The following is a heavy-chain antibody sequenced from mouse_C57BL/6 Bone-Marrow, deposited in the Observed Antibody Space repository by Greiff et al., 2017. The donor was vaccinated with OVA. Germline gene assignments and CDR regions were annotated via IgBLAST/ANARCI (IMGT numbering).Heavy chain of an antibody. CDR1: GYTFTSYW. D-gene: IGHD1-1*01. J-gene: IGHJ2*01. V-gene: IGHV1-55*01. CDR3: ARPFYYYGSRDY. CDR2: IYPGSGST. Sequence: QVQLQQPGAELVKPGASVKMSCKASGYTFTSYWITWVKQRPGQGLEWIGDIYPGSGSTNYNEKFKSKATLTVDTSSSTAYMQLSSLTSEDSAVYYCARPFYYYGSRDYWGQGTTLTVSS.